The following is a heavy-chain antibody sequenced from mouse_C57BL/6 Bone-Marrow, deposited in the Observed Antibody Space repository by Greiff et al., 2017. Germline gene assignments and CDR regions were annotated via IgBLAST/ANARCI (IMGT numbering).Heavy chain of an antibody. D-gene: IGHD4-1*01. CDR1: GYTFTEYT. CDR2: IYPGSGSI. J-gene: IGHJ3*01. CDR3: ARHEVLTSWFAY. V-gene: IGHV1-62-2*01. Sequence: QVQLKESGAELVKPGASVKLSCKASGYTFTEYTIHWVKQRSGQGLEWIGWIYPGSGSIKYNEKFKDKATLTADKSSSTVYMELSRLTSEDSAVYFCARHEVLTSWFAYWGQGTLVTVSA.